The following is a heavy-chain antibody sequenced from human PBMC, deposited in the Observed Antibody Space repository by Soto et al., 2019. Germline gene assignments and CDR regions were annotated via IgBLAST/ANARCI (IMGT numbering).Heavy chain of an antibody. J-gene: IGHJ6*02. CDR1: GYTFTSYG. CDR3: ASIMLVRGAIINYGMDV. CDR2: ISAYNGNT. D-gene: IGHD3-10*01. V-gene: IGHV1-18*01. Sequence: ASVKVSCKASGYTFTSYGISWVRQAPGQGLEWMGWISAYNGNTNYAQKLQGRVTMTTDTSTSTAYMELRSLRSDDTAVYYCASIMLVRGAIINYGMDVWGQGTTVTVSS.